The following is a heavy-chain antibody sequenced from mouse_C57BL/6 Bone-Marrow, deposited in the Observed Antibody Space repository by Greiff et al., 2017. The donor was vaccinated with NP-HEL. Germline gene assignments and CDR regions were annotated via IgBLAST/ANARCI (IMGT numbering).Heavy chain of an antibody. CDR1: GFTFSDYY. J-gene: IGHJ4*01. Sequence: EVKLVESEGGLVQPGSSMKLSCTASGFTFSDYYMAWVRQVPEKGLEWVANINYDGSSTYYLDSLKSRFIISRDNAKNILYLQMRSLKSEDTATYYCAREGGLRRRTYAMDYWGQGTSVTVSP. D-gene: IGHD2-4*01. V-gene: IGHV5-16*01. CDR2: INYDGSST. CDR3: AREGGLRRRTYAMDY.